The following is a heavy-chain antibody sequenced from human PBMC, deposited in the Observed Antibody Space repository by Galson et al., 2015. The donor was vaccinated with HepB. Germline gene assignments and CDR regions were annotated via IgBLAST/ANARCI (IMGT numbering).Heavy chain of an antibody. CDR1: GFTLSSYS. CDR3: ARDGGLYCSSTSCYRGDAFDI. D-gene: IGHD2-2*02. Sequence: SLRLSCAASGFTLSSYSMNWVRQAPGKGLEWVSYISSSSSTIYYADSVKGRFTISRDNAKNSLYLQMNSLRDEDTAVYYCARDGGLYCSSTSCYRGDAFDIWGQGTMDTVSS. V-gene: IGHV3-48*02. CDR2: ISSSSSTI. J-gene: IGHJ3*02.